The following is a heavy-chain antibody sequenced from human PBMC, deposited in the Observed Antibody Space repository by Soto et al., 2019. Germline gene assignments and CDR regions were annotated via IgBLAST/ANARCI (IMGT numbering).Heavy chain of an antibody. D-gene: IGHD6-19*01. CDR1: GGSISSYY. J-gene: IGHJ4*02. Sequence: SETLSLTCTVSGGSISSYYWSWIRQPPGKGLDWIGYIYYSGSTNYNPSLMSRVTISVDTSKNQFSLKLSSVTAADTAVYYCARDSAGTIDYWGQGTLVTVSS. CDR2: IYYSGST. V-gene: IGHV4-59*01. CDR3: ARDSAGTIDY.